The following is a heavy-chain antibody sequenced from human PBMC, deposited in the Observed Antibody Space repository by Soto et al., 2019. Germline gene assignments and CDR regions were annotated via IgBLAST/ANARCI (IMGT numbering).Heavy chain of an antibody. CDR3: ARIGIVAAAWGVDY. Sequence: EVQLVESGGGLVQPGGSLRLSCAVSGFTFSTYSMNWVRQAPGKGLEWVSYISSTSSTIYYADSVKGRFTISRDNAKNSLYLQMNSLRDEDTAVYYCARIGIVAAAWGVDYWGQGTLVTVSS. V-gene: IGHV3-48*02. CDR1: GFTFSTYS. D-gene: IGHD6-13*01. J-gene: IGHJ4*02. CDR2: ISSTSSTI.